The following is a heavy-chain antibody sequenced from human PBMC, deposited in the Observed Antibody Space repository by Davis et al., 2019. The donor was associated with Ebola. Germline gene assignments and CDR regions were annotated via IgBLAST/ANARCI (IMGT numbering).Heavy chain of an antibody. V-gene: IGHV4-39*07. Sequence: SETLSLTCTVSGGSISSSSYYWGWIRQPPGKGLEWIGSIYYSGSTNYNPSLKSRVTISVDTSKNQFSLKLSSVTAADTAVYYCARRGLGYDILTGYSHYYGMDVWGQGTTVTVSS. D-gene: IGHD3-9*01. J-gene: IGHJ6*02. CDR2: IYYSGST. CDR1: GGSISSSSYY. CDR3: ARRGLGYDILTGYSHYYGMDV.